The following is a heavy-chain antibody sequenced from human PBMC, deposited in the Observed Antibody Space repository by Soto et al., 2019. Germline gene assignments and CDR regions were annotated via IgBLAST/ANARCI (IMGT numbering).Heavy chain of an antibody. V-gene: IGHV3-15*01. CDR1: GLTFKNAW. CDR2: IKSKADSGTT. CDR3: PAVLGCSGGSCCSSYCYYMCL. D-gene: IGHD2-15*01. J-gene: IGHJ6*03. Sequence: EVQLVESGGGLVKPGGSLRLSCAASGLTFKNAWLSWVREAPGKGLELVGGIKSKADSGTTAHADPVKGRFTISRDDSKRTLHLQINSLKADDTAVYYCPAVLGCSGGSCCSSYCYYMCLWGKGTTVTGSS.